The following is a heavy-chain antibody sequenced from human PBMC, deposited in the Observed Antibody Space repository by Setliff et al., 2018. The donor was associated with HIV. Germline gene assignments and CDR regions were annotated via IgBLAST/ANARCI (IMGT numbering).Heavy chain of an antibody. V-gene: IGHV1-2*02. CDR2: INPNSGDT. CDR3: ARERRGFDY. CDR1: GYTFTRHY. Sequence: ASVKVSCKASGYTFTRHYLHWVRLAPGQGLEWMGWINPNSGDTNYAQKFQGRVTMTRDTSINAAYMELRSLRSDDTAVYYCARERRGFDYWGQGTLVTVSS. J-gene: IGHJ4*02.